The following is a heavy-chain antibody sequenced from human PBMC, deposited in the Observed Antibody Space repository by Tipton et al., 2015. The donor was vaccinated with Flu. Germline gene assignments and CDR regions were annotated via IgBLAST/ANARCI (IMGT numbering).Heavy chain of an antibody. J-gene: IGHJ4*02. D-gene: IGHD3-10*01. CDR1: GGSMSGHY. Sequence: TLSLTCTVSGGSMSGHYWSWIRQPPGEGLEWIGNIHRSGNTYHNPSLRSRVTMSVDSSRNQFSLRLSSVTAADTAVYYCARSTYHYGSGSSDYWGQGTLVTVSS. CDR2: IHRSGNT. V-gene: IGHV4-59*04. CDR3: ARSTYHYGSGSSDY.